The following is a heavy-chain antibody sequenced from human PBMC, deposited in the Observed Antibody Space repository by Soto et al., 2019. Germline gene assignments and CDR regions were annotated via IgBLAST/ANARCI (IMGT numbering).Heavy chain of an antibody. CDR3: ARYNAASGTYYFDY. Sequence: SETLSLTCAVSGSSVSSTYWWSWVRQPPGKGPEWIGEINHRGSANYNPSLKSRVTMSLDISKSQFSLRLTSVTAADTAVYFCARYNAASGTYYFDYWGRGALVTVSS. V-gene: IGHV4-4*02. CDR1: GSSVSSTYW. J-gene: IGHJ4*02. D-gene: IGHD6-13*01. CDR2: INHRGSA.